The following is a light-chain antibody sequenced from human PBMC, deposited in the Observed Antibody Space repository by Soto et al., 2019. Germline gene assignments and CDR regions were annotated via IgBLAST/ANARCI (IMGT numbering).Light chain of an antibody. Sequence: QSVLTQPASVSGSPGQSITISCTGTSSDVGAYNLVSWYQHLPDKAPKLIISEVTNRPSGVSDRFSGSKSGNTASLTISGLQAEDEADYYCALLTNTNFVFGSGTKVIVL. CDR2: EVT. CDR3: ALLTNTNFV. J-gene: IGLJ1*01. CDR1: SSDVGAYNL. V-gene: IGLV2-14*01.